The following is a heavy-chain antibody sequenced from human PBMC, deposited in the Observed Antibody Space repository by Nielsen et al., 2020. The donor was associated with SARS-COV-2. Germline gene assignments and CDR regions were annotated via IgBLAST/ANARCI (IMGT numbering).Heavy chain of an antibody. CDR2: ISAYNGNT. V-gene: IGHV1-18*01. D-gene: IGHD1-26*01. Sequence: ASVKVSCKASGYTFTSYGISWVRQAPGQGLEWMGGISAYNGNTNYAQKLQGRVTMTTDTSTSTAYMELRSLRSDGTAVYYCARALRSRGWFDPWGQGTLVTVSS. CDR1: GYTFTSYG. J-gene: IGHJ5*02. CDR3: ARALRSRGWFDP.